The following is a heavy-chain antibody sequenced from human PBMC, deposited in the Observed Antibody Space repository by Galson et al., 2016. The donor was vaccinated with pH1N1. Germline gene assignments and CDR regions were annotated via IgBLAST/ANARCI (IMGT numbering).Heavy chain of an antibody. J-gene: IGHJ6*03. D-gene: IGHD1-26*01. V-gene: IGHV4-39*01. Sequence: SETLSLTCTVSGGSVSSGNYYWGWVRQPPVKGLEWIGSIYHSGAPYYNPSLKSRVTISVDTSKDPFSLNLYSVTAADTAAYYCARVVEATTILNRYYRMYVWGKGTTVTVSS. CDR1: GGSVSSGNYY. CDR3: ARVVEATTILNRYYRMYV. CDR2: IYHSGAP.